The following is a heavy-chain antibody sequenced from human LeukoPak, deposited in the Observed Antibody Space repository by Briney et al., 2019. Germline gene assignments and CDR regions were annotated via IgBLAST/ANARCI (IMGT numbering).Heavy chain of an antibody. CDR1: GFTFSGSA. CDR3: TRDRGTYNWFDP. J-gene: IGHJ5*02. V-gene: IGHV3-73*01. D-gene: IGHD2-15*01. CDR2: IDKKDNLYAT. Sequence: PGGSLRLSCAASGFTFSGSAVHWVRQSSGKWLDWVGHIDKKDNLYATAYAESVKGSFTISRDDSKDTAFLHMDSLKTEDTALYYCTRDRGTYNWFDPWGQGTLVTVSS.